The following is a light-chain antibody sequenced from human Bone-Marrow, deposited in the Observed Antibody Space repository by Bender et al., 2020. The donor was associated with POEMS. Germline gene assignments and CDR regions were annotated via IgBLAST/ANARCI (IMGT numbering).Light chain of an antibody. CDR1: SSDVGSYNL. Sequence: QSALTQPASVSGSPGQSITLSCSGTSSDVGSYNLVSWYQQHPGKAPQVILFDVSERPTGVPDRFSGSKSGNTASLTVSGLQAEDEADYYCSSYAGGNNFVFGGGTKLTVL. CDR2: DVS. CDR3: SSYAGGNNFV. V-gene: IGLV2-8*01. J-gene: IGLJ3*02.